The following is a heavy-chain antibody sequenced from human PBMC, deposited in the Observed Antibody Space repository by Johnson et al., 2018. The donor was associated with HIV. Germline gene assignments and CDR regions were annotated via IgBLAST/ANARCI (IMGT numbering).Heavy chain of an antibody. Sequence: QVQLVESGGGVVQPGRSLRLSCVASGFPFSSYAMHWVRQAPGKGLEWVAVISYDGSNKYYADSVKGRFTISRDNSKNTLYLQMNSLRTEDTAVYYCANALGIWGQGTMVTVSS. V-gene: IGHV3-30*04. CDR1: GFPFSSYA. CDR3: ANALGI. J-gene: IGHJ3*02. CDR2: ISYDGSNK.